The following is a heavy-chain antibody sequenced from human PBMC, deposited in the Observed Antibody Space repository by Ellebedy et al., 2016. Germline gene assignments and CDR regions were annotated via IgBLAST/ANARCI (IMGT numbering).Heavy chain of an antibody. J-gene: IGHJ4*02. Sequence: GGSLRLXXAASGLSFSIYAMTWVRQAPGKGLAWVSAISASGASTYYADSVKGRFTISRDNSKNTLHLQMNSLRAEDTAVYYCAKGSENDYWGQGTLVTVSS. D-gene: IGHD3-10*01. CDR2: ISASGAST. CDR3: AKGSENDY. V-gene: IGHV3-23*01. CDR1: GLSFSIYA.